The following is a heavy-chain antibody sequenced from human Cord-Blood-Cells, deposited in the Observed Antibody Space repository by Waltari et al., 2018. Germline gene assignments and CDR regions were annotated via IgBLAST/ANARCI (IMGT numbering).Heavy chain of an antibody. D-gene: IGHD2-2*01. CDR2: INHSGST. J-gene: IGHJ4*02. CDR3: ARGGGADCSSTSCYVDY. CDR1: GGSFRGYY. V-gene: IGHV4-34*01. Sequence: QVQLQQWGAGLLKPSETLSLTCAVYGGSFRGYYWSWIRQPPGKGLEWIGEINHSGSTNYNPSLKSRVTISVDTSKNQFSLKLSSVTAADTDVYYCARGGGADCSSTSCYVDYWGQGTLVTVSS.